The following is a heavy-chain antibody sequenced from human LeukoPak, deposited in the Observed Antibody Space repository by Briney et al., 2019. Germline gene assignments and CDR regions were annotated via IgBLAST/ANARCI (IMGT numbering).Heavy chain of an antibody. D-gene: IGHD3-10*01. Sequence: GGSLRLSCAASGFTFSSHAMSWVRQAPGKGLEWVSAISASGGTTYYADSVKGRITISRDNSKNTLYLQMNSLRAEDTAVYYCAKIGSMVQGIITDWGQGTLVTVSS. CDR2: ISASGGTT. J-gene: IGHJ4*02. V-gene: IGHV3-23*01. CDR1: GFTFSSHA. CDR3: AKIGSMVQGIITD.